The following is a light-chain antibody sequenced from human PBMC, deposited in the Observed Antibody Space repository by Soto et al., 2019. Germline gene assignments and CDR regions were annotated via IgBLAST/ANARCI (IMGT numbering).Light chain of an antibody. Sequence: EIVLTQSPATLSLSPGERATLSCRASQSVGTYFAWYQQKPGQAPRLLIYDSSNRATGIPARFSGSGSGTXXXXXXXXXXXXXFAVYYCQQRSDWPSTFGGGTKVEIK. V-gene: IGKV3-11*01. CDR2: DSS. J-gene: IGKJ4*01. CDR1: QSVGTY. CDR3: QQRSDWPST.